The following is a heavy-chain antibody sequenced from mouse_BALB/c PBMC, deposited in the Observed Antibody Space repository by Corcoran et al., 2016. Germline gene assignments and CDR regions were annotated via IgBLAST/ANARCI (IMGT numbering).Heavy chain of an antibody. CDR3: ARSGGYDGFAY. J-gene: IGHJ3*01. D-gene: IGHD2-2*01. Sequence: QIQLVQSGPELKKPGATVKISCKASGHTFTNYGMNWVKQAPGKGLKGMGWINTNTGEPTYAEEFKGRFAFSLETSASTAYLQINNLKNEDTATYFCARSGGYDGFAYWGQGTLVTVSA. CDR1: GHTFTNYG. CDR2: INTNTGEP. V-gene: IGHV9-3*02.